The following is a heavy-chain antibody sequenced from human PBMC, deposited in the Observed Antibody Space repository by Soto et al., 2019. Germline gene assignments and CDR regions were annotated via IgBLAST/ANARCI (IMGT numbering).Heavy chain of an antibody. CDR2: IKQDGSEK. J-gene: IGHJ4*02. CDR1: GFTFSSYW. V-gene: IGHV3-7*04. CDR3: ARDPIAAAGTDFDY. D-gene: IGHD6-13*01. Sequence: EVQLVESGGGLVQPGGSLRLSCAASGFTFSSYWMSWVRQAPGKGLEWVANIKQDGSEKYYVDSVKGRFTISRDNAKNSLYLQMNSLRAEDPAVYYCARDPIAAAGTDFDYWCQGTLVTVSS.